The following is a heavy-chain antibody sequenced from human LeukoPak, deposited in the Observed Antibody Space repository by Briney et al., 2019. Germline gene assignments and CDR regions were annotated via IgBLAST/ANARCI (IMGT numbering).Heavy chain of an antibody. CDR2: IKEDGTET. D-gene: IGHD5-24*01. Sequence: GGSLRLSCAASGFMFSSNWMSWVRLAPGKGLEWVANIKEDGTETYYVDSVKGRFTISRDNAKNSLYLQMNSLRVEDTAVYYCAKEGRSLQTYWAQGTLVTVSS. J-gene: IGHJ4*02. CDR3: AKEGRSLQTY. V-gene: IGHV3-7*03. CDR1: GFMFSSNW.